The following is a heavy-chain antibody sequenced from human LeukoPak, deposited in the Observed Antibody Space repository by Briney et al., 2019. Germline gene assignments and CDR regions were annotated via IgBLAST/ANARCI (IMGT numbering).Heavy chain of an antibody. D-gene: IGHD3-3*01. V-gene: IGHV1-24*01. J-gene: IGHJ4*02. CDR2: FDPEDGET. CDR3: ARVPKRGFLEWLLLY. Sequence: GASVKVSCKVSGYTLTELSMHWVRQAPGKGLEWMGGFDPEDGETIYAQKFQGRVTITRDTSASTAYMELSSLRSEDTAVYYCARVPKRGFLEWLLLYWGQGTLVTVSS. CDR1: GYTLTELS.